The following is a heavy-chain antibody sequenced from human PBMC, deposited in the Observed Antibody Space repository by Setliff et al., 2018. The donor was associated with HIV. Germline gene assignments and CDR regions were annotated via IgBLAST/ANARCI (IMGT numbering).Heavy chain of an antibody. J-gene: IGHJ4*02. D-gene: IGHD2-2*02. CDR3: ATFPPPRIPQGTC. CDR1: GYIFTDYY. Sequence: ASVKVSCKASGYIFTDYYIHWVRQAPGKGLEWMGCVDPEHGETIYAEKFQGSVIITADLVTDTAYMDLSSLGSEDTAVYYCATFPPPRIPQGTCWGQGTRVTVSS. V-gene: IGHV1-69-2*01. CDR2: VDPEHGET.